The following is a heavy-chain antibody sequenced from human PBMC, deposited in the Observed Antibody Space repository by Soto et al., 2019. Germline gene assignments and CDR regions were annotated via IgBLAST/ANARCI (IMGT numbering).Heavy chain of an antibody. CDR3: ARAHTVNYEGYFDH. CDR2: ISGSGGTT. CDR1: GFTFSSYA. Sequence: GGSLRLSCAASGFTFSSYAMSWVRQAPGKGLEWVSAISGSGGTTYYADSIKGRFTISRDTSKNTVFLQMNTLRADDTAIYYCARAHTVNYEGYFDHWGRGTQVTVSS. J-gene: IGHJ4*02. V-gene: IGHV3-23*01. D-gene: IGHD3-3*01.